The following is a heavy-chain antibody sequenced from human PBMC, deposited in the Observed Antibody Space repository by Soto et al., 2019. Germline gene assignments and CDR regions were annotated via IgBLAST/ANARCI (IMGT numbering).Heavy chain of an antibody. CDR1: GITVSRYY. CDR3: ARIPYDNSGTIFDY. V-gene: IGHV3-53*01. Sequence: PGGSLRLSCAVSGITVSRYYMSWGREAAGKGLEWVSVIYAGTITYYADSVKGRFTIYRDNSKNTLNLEMNSLRVEDTAVYYCARIPYDNSGTIFDYWGQGTLVTVSS. D-gene: IGHD3-22*01. CDR2: IYAGTIT. J-gene: IGHJ4*02.